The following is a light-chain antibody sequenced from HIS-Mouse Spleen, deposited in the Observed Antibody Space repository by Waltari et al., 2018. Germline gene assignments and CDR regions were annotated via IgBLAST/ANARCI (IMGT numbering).Light chain of an antibody. CDR2: GKN. CDR1: SLRSDY. Sequence: SSELTQDPAVSVALGQTVRITCQGDSLRSDYASWYQQKPGQAPVLVSYGKNNRPSGIPDRFSGSSSGNTASLTITGAQAEDEADYYCNSRDSSGNHVVFGGGTKLTVL. V-gene: IGLV3-19*01. CDR3: NSRDSSGNHVV. J-gene: IGLJ2*01.